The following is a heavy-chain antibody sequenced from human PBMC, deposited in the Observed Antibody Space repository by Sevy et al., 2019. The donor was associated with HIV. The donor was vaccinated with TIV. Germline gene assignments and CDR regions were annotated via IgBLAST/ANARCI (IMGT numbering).Heavy chain of an antibody. V-gene: IGHV1-2*02. J-gene: IGHJ4*02. Sequence: ASVKVSCKASGYTFTGYYIHWVRQAPGQGLEGMGWIDPNSGGTNYAQNFQGRVTMTRDTSISTAYMELSRLTSDDTAVYYCASRAELHFDYWGQGTRVTVSS. CDR1: GYTFTGYY. CDR2: IDPNSGGT. CDR3: ASRAELHFDY. D-gene: IGHD1-7*01.